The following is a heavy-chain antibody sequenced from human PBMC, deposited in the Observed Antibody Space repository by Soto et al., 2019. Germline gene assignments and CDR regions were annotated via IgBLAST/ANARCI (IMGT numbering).Heavy chain of an antibody. V-gene: IGHV1-18*01. CDR2: ISAYNGNT. CDR3: ATCLLSGGESYYYYGIDV. J-gene: IGHJ6*02. D-gene: IGHD2-8*02. Sequence: QVQLVQSGAEVKKPGASVKVSCKASGYTFTSYGISWVRQAPGQGLEWMGWISAYNGNTNYAQKLQGRVTMTTDTSTSTAYMELRSLRSDDTAVYYCATCLLSGGESYYYYGIDVWGQGTTVTVSS. CDR1: GYTFTSYG.